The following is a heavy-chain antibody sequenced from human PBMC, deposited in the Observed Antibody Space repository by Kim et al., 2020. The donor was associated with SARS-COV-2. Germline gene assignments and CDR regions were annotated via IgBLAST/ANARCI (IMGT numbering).Heavy chain of an antibody. Sequence: GGSLRLSCAASGFTFSSYWMSWVRQAPGKGLVWVANIKPDGSATSYVDSVKGRFTISRDNAKNSLYLQMNSLRAEDTAVYYCARDPLEWLDSSDYWGQGTLVTVSS. V-gene: IGHV3-7*03. D-gene: IGHD3-3*01. J-gene: IGHJ4*02. CDR1: GFTFSSYW. CDR3: ARDPLEWLDSSDY. CDR2: IKPDGSAT.